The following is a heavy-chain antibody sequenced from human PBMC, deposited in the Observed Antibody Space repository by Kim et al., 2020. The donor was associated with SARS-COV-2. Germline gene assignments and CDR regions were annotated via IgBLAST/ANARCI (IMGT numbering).Heavy chain of an antibody. V-gene: IGHV3-64*01. J-gene: IGHJ4*01. Sequence: GGSLRLSCAASGFTFSSYAMHWVRQAPGKGLEYVSAISSNGGSTYYANSVKGRFTISRDNSKNTLYLQMGSLRAEDMAVYYCASGGRYYDSSGYTAFDY. CDR3: ASGGRYYDSSGYTAFDY. CDR1: GFTFSSYA. CDR2: ISSNGGST. D-gene: IGHD3-22*01.